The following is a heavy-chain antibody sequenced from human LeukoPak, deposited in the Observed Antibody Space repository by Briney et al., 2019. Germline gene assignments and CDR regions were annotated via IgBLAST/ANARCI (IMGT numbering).Heavy chain of an antibody. D-gene: IGHD2-21*02. J-gene: IGHJ4*02. V-gene: IGHV3-74*01. Sequence: GASLRLSCAASGFTFSSFWMHLVRQAPGKGLVWVSRINSDGSITTYADSVKGRFTISRDNAKNTVYLQLSSLRAEDTAVYYCTRAVVVTASDSWGQGTLVTVSS. CDR3: TRAVVVTASDS. CDR2: INSDGSIT. CDR1: GFTFSSFW.